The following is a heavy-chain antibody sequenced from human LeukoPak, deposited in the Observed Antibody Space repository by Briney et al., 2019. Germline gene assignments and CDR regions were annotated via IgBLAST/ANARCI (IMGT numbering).Heavy chain of an antibody. J-gene: IGHJ4*02. CDR3: ARASSRYCSSTSCYGCDY. Sequence: GGSLRLSCAASGFTFGSYAMHWVRQAPGKGLEWVAVISYDGSNKYYADSVKGRFTISRDNSKNTLYLQMNSLRAEDTAVYYCARASSRYCSSTSCYGCDYWGQGTLVTVSS. D-gene: IGHD2-2*01. CDR2: ISYDGSNK. V-gene: IGHV3-30*04. CDR1: GFTFGSYA.